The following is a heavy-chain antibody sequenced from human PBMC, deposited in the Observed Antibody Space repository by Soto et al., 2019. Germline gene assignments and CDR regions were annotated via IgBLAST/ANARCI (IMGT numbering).Heavy chain of an antibody. CDR2: IIPIFGTA. V-gene: IGHV1-69*01. CDR3: ARVRRPTVTTFYYYYGMDV. CDR1: GGTFSSYA. D-gene: IGHD4-17*01. Sequence: QVQLVQSGAEVKKPGSSVKVSCKASGGTFSSYAISWVRQAPGQGLEWMGGIIPIFGTANYAKKFQGRVTITADESTSTAYMELSSLRSEDTAVYYCARVRRPTVTTFYYYYGMDVWGQGTTVTVSS. J-gene: IGHJ6*02.